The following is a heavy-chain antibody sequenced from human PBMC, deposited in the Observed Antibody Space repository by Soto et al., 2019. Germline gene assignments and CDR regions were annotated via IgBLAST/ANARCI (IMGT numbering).Heavy chain of an antibody. D-gene: IGHD2-15*01. CDR3: ARGASPTYCSCGSCIFDD. CDR2: ISGDSGNT. V-gene: IGHV1-18*01. J-gene: IGHJ4*02. Sequence: AAVKVTCEATGCTLPSSGISWVGQAAGQGLEWMGWISGDSGNTNYAQRLQDRVTMTTDTSTSTVYMELRSLTYDDTAVYYCARGASPTYCSCGSCIFDDWGQGTLVTVSS. CDR1: GCTLPSSG.